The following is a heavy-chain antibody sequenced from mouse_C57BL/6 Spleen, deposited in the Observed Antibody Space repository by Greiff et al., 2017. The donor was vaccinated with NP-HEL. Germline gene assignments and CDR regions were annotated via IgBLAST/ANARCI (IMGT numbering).Heavy chain of an antibody. V-gene: IGHV1-74*01. J-gene: IGHJ2*01. CDR3: AIDPRDGYTEGFDD. Sequence: QVQLQQPGAELVKPGASVKVSCKASGYTFTSYWMHWVKQRPGQGLEWIGRIHPSDSDTNYNQKFKGKATLTVDKSSSTAYMQLSSLTSEDSAVYYCAIDPRDGYTEGFDDWGKGTTLTVSS. D-gene: IGHD2-3*01. CDR2: IHPSDSDT. CDR1: GYTFTSYW.